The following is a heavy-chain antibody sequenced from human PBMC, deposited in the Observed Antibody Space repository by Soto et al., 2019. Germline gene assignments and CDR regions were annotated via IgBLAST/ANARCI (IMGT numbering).Heavy chain of an antibody. D-gene: IGHD3-10*02. CDR1: GYTFTAYH. CDR3: ARNMDYYYGRGSGNGHGV. J-gene: IGHJ6*02. Sequence: QVRLVQSGAEVKEPGDSVRVSCEASGYTFTAYHIHWVRQAPGQGLEWMGWINPKFGDTGYAQDFKGRVSMTSDRSINTVYMELSRLTSDDTAIYYCARNMDYYYGRGSGNGHGVWGQGTTVTVFS. V-gene: IGHV1-2*02. CDR2: INPKFGDT.